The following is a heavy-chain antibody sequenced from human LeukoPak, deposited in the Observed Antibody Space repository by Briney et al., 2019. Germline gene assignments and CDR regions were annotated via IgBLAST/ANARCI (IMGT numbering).Heavy chain of an antibody. CDR3: ARANFLYCSSTTCLFDY. Sequence: ASVKVSCKASGYTFTDYYMHWVRQAPGQGFEWMGWISPNHGDTNYAQKFQGRVTMTRDTSISTAHMEVSRLRSDDTAVYYCARANFLYCSSTTCLFDYWGQGTPVTVSS. J-gene: IGHJ4*02. V-gene: IGHV1-2*02. CDR1: GYTFTDYY. D-gene: IGHD2-2*01. CDR2: ISPNHGDT.